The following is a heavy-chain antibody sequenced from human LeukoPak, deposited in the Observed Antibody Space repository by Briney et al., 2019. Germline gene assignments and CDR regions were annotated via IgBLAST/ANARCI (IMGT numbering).Heavy chain of an antibody. Sequence: ASVKVSCKTSGYTFTSHGISWVRQAPGQGLEWMGWISGYNGNTNYEQKFQGRVTLTTDTSTSTAYMELRSLRSDDTAVYYCARDGIGDHFWSLFDHWGQGTLVTVSS. CDR1: GYTFTSHG. V-gene: IGHV1-18*01. CDR3: ARDGIGDHFWSLFDH. CDR2: ISGYNGNT. D-gene: IGHD3-3*02. J-gene: IGHJ4*02.